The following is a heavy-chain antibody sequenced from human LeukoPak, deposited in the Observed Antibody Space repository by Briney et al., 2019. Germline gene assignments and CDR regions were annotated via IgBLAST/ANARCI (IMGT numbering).Heavy chain of an antibody. CDR1: GGSISNYY. CDR3: ARNYNRFYYYMDV. D-gene: IGHD5-24*01. V-gene: IGHV4-39*07. CDR2: ISYSGNT. J-gene: IGHJ6*03. Sequence: SETLSLTCTVSGGSISNYYWGWLRQPPGKGLEWIGSISYSGNTYYNPSLKSRVTISIDTSKNQFSLKVTSMTAADTAVYYCARNYNRFYYYMDVWGKGTTVTVSS.